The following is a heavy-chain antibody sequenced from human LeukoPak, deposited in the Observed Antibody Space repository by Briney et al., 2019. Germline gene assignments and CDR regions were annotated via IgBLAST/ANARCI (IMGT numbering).Heavy chain of an antibody. J-gene: IGHJ6*02. CDR2: IKLDESEK. CDR3: ASQANYDTLWGDV. D-gene: IGHD3-9*01. CDR1: GLTVSSHW. Sequence: GGSLRLSCAVSGLTVSSHWMSWVRQAPGKGLEWVANIKLDESEKNYVDSVKGRFTISRDNAKNSLYLQMNNLRAEDTAVYYCASQANYDTLWGDVWGQGTTVTVSS. V-gene: IGHV3-7*01.